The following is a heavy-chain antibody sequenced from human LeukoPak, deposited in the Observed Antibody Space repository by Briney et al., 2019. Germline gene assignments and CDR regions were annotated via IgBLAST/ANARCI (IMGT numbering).Heavy chain of an antibody. Sequence: SVKVSCKASGGTFSSYAISWVRQAPGQGLEWMGGIIPIFGTANYAQKFQGRVTITADKSTSTAYMELSSLRAEDTAVYYCAKGSGYEAQYYYYYMDVWGKGTTVTISS. CDR2: IIPIFGTA. V-gene: IGHV1-69*06. CDR3: AKGSGYEAQYYYYYMDV. D-gene: IGHD5-12*01. J-gene: IGHJ6*03. CDR1: GGTFSSYA.